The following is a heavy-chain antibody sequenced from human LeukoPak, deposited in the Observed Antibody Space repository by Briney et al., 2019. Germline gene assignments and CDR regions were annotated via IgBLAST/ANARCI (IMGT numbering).Heavy chain of an antibody. Sequence: PSETLSLTCAVSGGSISSGGYSWSWIRQPPGKGLEWIGYIYHSGSTYYNPSLKSRVTMSVDRSKNQFSLKLSSVTAADTAVYYCARYVGSSWSYFDCWGQGTLVTVSS. CDR2: IYHSGST. V-gene: IGHV4-30-2*01. D-gene: IGHD6-13*01. CDR3: ARYVGSSWSYFDC. J-gene: IGHJ4*02. CDR1: GGSISSGGYS.